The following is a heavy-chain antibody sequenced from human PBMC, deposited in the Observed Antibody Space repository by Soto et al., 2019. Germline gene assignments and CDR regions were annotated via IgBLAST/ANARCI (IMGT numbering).Heavy chain of an antibody. CDR3: ARRKTAFGDYYYYYYMDV. CDR2: IYYSGST. Sequence: QLQLQESGPGLVKPSETLSLTCTVSGGSISSSSYYWGWIRQPPGKGLEWIGSIYYSGSTYYNPSLKSRVTISVDTSKNQFSLKLSSVTAADTAVYYCARRKTAFGDYYYYYYMDVWGKGTTVTVSS. D-gene: IGHD3-10*01. CDR1: GGSISSSSYY. J-gene: IGHJ6*03. V-gene: IGHV4-39*01.